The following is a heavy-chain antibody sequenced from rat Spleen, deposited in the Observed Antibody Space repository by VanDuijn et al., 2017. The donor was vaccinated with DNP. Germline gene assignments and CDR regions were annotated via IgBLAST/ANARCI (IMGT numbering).Heavy chain of an antibody. J-gene: IGHJ2*01. CDR3: ARRDTFYYFDY. V-gene: IGHV5S11*01. Sequence: EVQLVEPGGGLVQPGRSIKLSCATSGFTFSNYYMAWVRQAPAKGLEWVASITTGGGYTYFRDSVKGRFTISIDNAKSTLYLQMDSLRSEETATYYCARRDTFYYFDYWGQGVMVTVSS. D-gene: IGHD2-2*01. CDR1: GFTFSNYY. CDR2: ITTGGGYT.